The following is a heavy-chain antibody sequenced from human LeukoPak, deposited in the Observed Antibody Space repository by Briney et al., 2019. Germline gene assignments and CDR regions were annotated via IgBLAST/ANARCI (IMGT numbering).Heavy chain of an antibody. CDR3: ARHYYDSSGYRRDYYFDY. D-gene: IGHD3-22*01. V-gene: IGHV4-39*01. CDR1: GGSISSSSDY. J-gene: IGHJ4*02. CDR2: IYYSGTT. Sequence: SETLSLTCAVFGGSISSSSDYWGWIRQPPGKGLEYIESIYYSGTTYYNPSLRSRISMSVDMSKNQFSLKLSSVTAADTAVYYCARHYYDSSGYRRDYYFDYWGQGTLVTVSS.